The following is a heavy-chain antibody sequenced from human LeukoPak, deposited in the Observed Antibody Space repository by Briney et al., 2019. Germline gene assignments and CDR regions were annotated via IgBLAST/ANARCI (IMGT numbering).Heavy chain of an antibody. CDR1: GVSISSHY. J-gene: IGHJ4*02. V-gene: IGHV4-59*11. CDR3: ASAGNPHYFDF. CDR2: IYYTGST. Sequence: SETLSLTCTVSGVSISSHYWSWIRQSPGKRLEWIGNIYYTGSTNYNPSLQSRVAISIDTSKNQFSLTLNSVTAADAAVYYCASAGNPHYFDFWGQGPLVTVSS.